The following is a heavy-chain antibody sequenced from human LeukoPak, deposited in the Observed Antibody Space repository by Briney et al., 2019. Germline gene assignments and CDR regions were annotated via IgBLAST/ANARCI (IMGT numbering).Heavy chain of an antibody. J-gene: IGHJ3*02. Sequence: PSETLSLTCTVSGGSISSSSYYWGWIRQPPGKGLEWIGCIYYSGSTYYNPSLKSPVTISVDTSKTQFSLKLSSVTAADTAVYYCASAVAGTGGSLDAFDIWGQGTMVTVSS. CDR3: ASAVAGTGGSLDAFDI. CDR1: GGSISSSSYY. CDR2: IYYSGST. V-gene: IGHV4-39*07. D-gene: IGHD6-19*01.